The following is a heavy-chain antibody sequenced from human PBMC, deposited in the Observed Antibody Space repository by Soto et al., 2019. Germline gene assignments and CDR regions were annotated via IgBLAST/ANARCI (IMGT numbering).Heavy chain of an antibody. V-gene: IGHV3-23*01. CDR2: ISYGGGTT. Sequence: PGGPLRLSCAASEFTFSNYAMTWVRQAPGKGLEWVSAISYGGGTTYYADSAKGRFTITRDNTKNTLYQQMNSLRAEDTAVYYCAKNPGDYYDNTDYHFDYWGQGTLVTVSS. D-gene: IGHD3-22*01. CDR3: AKNPGDYYDNTDYHFDY. J-gene: IGHJ4*02. CDR1: EFTFSNYA.